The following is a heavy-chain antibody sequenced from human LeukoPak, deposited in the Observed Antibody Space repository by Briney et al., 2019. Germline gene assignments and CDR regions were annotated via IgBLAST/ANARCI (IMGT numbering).Heavy chain of an antibody. CDR3: ARQDPYGSGISPLDY. CDR2: IIPIFGTA. J-gene: IGHJ4*02. CDR1: GGTFISYA. Sequence: SVKVSCKASGGTFISYAISWVRQAPGQGLEWMGRIIPIFGTANYEQKFQGRVTITTDESTSTAYMELSSLRSEDTAVYYCARQDPYGSGISPLDYWGQGILVTVSS. V-gene: IGHV1-69*05. D-gene: IGHD3-10*01.